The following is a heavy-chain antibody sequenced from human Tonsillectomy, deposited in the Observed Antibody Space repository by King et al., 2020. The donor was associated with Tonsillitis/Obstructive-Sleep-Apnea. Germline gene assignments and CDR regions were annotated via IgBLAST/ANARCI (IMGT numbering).Heavy chain of an antibody. J-gene: IGHJ6*03. V-gene: IGHV4-4*02. CDR2: IYHSGST. CDR3: ARVLRVVVPAAISYYYYYMDV. CDR1: GGSISSSNW. D-gene: IGHD2-2*01. Sequence: QMQLQESGPGLVKPSGTLSLTCAVSGGSISSSNWWSCVRQPPGKGLEWIGEIYHSGSTNYNPSLKSRVTISVDKSKNQFSLKLSSLTAADTAVYYCARVLRVVVPAAISYYYYYMDVWGKGTTVTVTS.